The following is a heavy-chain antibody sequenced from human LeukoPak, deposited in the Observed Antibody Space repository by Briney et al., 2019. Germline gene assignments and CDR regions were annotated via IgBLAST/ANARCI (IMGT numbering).Heavy chain of an antibody. J-gene: IGHJ4*02. D-gene: IGHD5-12*01. Sequence: SSYSMNWYADSVKGRFTISRDNAKNSLYLQMNSLRAEDTAVYYCARAWGRDSGYVGDYWGQGTLVTVSS. CDR3: ARAWGRDSGYVGDY. V-gene: IGHV3-21*04. CDR2: SSYSMN.